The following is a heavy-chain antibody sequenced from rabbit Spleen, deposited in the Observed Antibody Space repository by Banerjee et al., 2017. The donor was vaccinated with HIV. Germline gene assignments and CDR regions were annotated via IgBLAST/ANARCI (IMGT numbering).Heavy chain of an antibody. J-gene: IGHJ6*01. CDR1: RFSFSSAYC. Sequence: QSLEESGGDLVKPGASPTLTCIASRFSFSSAYCLCWVRQAPGKGLEWIGYIYSTIYYTYYATWAKGRFTISKTSSTTVTLQMTSLTVADTATYFCARVSETSGWGEDLWGPGTLVTVS. D-gene: IGHD4-1*01. CDR3: ARVSETSGWGEDL. V-gene: IGHV1S40*01. CDR2: IYSTIYYT.